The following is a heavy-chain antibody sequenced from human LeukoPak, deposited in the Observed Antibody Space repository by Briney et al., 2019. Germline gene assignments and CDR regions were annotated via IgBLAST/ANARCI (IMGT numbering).Heavy chain of an antibody. J-gene: IGHJ5*02. CDR1: GGTFSSYA. V-gene: IGHV1-69*01. D-gene: IGHD6-13*01. Sequence: SVQFSCQASGGTFSSYAISWVRPAPGQGLEWMGGIIPIFGTANYAQKFQGRVTITSDESTSTAYMELSSLRSEDTAVYYCARGVDSSWYKNGFDPWGQGTLVTVSS. CDR2: IIPIFGTA. CDR3: ARGVDSSWYKNGFDP.